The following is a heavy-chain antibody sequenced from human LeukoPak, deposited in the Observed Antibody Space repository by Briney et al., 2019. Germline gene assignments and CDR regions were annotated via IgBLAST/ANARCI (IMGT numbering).Heavy chain of an antibody. V-gene: IGHV4-59*08. CDR1: GGSISSYY. D-gene: IGHD2-8*01. CDR2: IYYSGSS. Sequence: PSETLSLTCTVSGGSISSYYWSWIRQPPGKGLEWIGYIYYSGSSNYNPSLKSRVTISVDTSKNQFSLKLSSVTAADTAVYYCARQRPNGAACFDYWGQGTLVTVSS. J-gene: IGHJ4*02. CDR3: ARQRPNGAACFDY.